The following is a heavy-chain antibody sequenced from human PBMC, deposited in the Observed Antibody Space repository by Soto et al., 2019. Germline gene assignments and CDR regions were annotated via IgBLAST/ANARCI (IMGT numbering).Heavy chain of an antibody. D-gene: IGHD6-13*01. V-gene: IGHV1-69*13. J-gene: IGHJ6*02. CDR3: ARDSRYSSSWYDYYGMDV. CDR2: IIPIFGTA. Sequence: SVKVSCKASGGTLSSYAISWVRQAPGQGLEWMGGIIPIFGTANYAQKFQGRVTITADESTSTAYMELSSLRSEDTAVYYCARDSRYSSSWYDYYGMDVWGQGTTVTVSS. CDR1: GGTLSSYA.